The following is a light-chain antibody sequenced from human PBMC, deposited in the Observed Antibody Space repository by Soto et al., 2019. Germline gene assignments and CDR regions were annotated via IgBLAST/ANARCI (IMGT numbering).Light chain of an antibody. J-gene: IGKJ4*01. CDR2: NAS. CDR3: QQRSTWPLT. CDR1: QSVSSY. V-gene: IGKV3-11*01. Sequence: EIVLTQSPATLSLSLGERATLSCRATQSVSSYLAWYQHKPGKAPRLLIYNASNRATGIPSRFSGSGSGTDFTLTISSLEPEDFAVYYCQQRSTWPLTFGGGTKVEIK.